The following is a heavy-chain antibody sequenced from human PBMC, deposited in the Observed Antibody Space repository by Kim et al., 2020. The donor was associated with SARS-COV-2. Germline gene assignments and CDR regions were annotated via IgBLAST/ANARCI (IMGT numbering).Heavy chain of an antibody. Sequence: STYSADSVKGRFTISRDNSKNTLYLQMNSLRAEDTAVYYCAKGGTVTTPDYWGQGTLVTVSS. D-gene: IGHD4-17*01. J-gene: IGHJ4*02. CDR3: AKGGTVTTPDY. CDR2: ST. V-gene: IGHV3-23*01.